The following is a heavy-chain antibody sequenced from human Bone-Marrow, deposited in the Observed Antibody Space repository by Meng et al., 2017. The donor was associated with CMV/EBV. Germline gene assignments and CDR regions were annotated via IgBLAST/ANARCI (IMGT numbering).Heavy chain of an antibody. Sequence: GGSLRLSCAASGFTFSSYAMHWVRQAPGKGLEWVAVISYDGSNKYYADSVKGRFTISRDNSKNTLYLQMNSLRAEDTAVYYCARGLEKNRWKGYCSSTSCHFDYWGQGTRVTVSS. CDR3: ARGLEKNRWKGYCSSTSCHFDY. CDR1: GFTFSSYA. J-gene: IGHJ4*02. V-gene: IGHV3-30*04. D-gene: IGHD2-2*01. CDR2: ISYDGSNK.